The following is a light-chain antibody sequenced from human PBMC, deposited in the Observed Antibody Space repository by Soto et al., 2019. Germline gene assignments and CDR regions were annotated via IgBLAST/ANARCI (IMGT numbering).Light chain of an antibody. CDR2: DVS. Sequence: QSALTRPASVSGSPGQSITISCTGTSSDVGGYNYVSWYQQHPGKAPKLMIYDVSNRPSGVSNRFSGSKSGNTASLTISGLQAEDEADYYCSSYTSCSSYVFGTGTKLTVL. CDR1: SSDVGGYNY. CDR3: SSYTSCSSYV. V-gene: IGLV2-14*01. J-gene: IGLJ1*01.